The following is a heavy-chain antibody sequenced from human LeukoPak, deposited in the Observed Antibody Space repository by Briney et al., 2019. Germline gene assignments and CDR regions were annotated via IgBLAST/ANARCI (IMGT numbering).Heavy chain of an antibody. CDR1: GFSFSSYS. J-gene: IGHJ5*02. V-gene: IGHV3-21*04. D-gene: IGHD3-10*01. Sequence: GGSLRLSCAASGFSFSSYSMKWVRQAPGKGLEWVSSISSSSNYIYYADSVKGRFTISRDDAKNSLYLQMNSLRAEDTAVYYCAKDPSSGSYPNWFDPWGQGTLVTVSS. CDR3: AKDPSSGSYPNWFDP. CDR2: ISSSSNYI.